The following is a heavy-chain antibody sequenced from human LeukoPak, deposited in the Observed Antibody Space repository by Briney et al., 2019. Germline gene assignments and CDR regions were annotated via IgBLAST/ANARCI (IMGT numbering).Heavy chain of an antibody. V-gene: IGHV4-39*01. CDR3: AGHASLRLD. J-gene: IGHJ4*02. D-gene: IGHD2-2*03. Sequence: SETLSLTCTVSGGSISHSFWGWIRQPPGKGLEWIGSIYYSGSTYYNPSLKSRVTISVDTSNNQFSLKLTSVTAADTAFYYCAGHASLRLDWGQGTLVTVSS. CDR2: IYYSGST. CDR1: GGSISHSF.